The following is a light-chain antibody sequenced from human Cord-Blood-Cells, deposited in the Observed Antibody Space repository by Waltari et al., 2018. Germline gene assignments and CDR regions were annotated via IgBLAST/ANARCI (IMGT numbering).Light chain of an antibody. CDR1: SSDVGSYNL. Sequence: QSALTQPASVSGSPGQSITISCTGTSSDVGSYNLVSWYQQHPGKAPKLMIYEGSKRPSGVSNRFSSSKSGNTASLTISGLQAEDEADYYCCSYAGSSTFLVVFGGGTKLTVL. CDR2: EGS. V-gene: IGLV2-23*03. J-gene: IGLJ2*01. CDR3: CSYAGSSTFLVV.